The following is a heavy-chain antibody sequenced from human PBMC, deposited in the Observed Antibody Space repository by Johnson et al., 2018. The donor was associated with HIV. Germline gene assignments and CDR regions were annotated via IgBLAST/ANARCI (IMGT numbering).Heavy chain of an antibody. CDR3: AAGYAMASDAFDI. CDR2: ISWNSGSI. D-gene: IGHD2-8*01. CDR1: GFTFDDYA. J-gene: IGHJ3*02. V-gene: IGHV3-9*01. Sequence: VQLVESGGGLVQPGRSLRLSCAASGFTFDDYAMHWVRQAPGKGLEWVSGISWNSGSIGYADSVKGRFTISRDNAKNSLYLQMNSLRAEDTAVYYCAAGYAMASDAFDIWGQGTMVTVSS.